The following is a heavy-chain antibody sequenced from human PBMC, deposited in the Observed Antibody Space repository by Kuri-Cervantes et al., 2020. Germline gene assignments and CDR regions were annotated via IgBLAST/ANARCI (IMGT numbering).Heavy chain of an antibody. CDR3: ARGAENWNYAYYMDV. Sequence: SVKVSCKASGYTFTSYDINWMRQATGQGLEWMGGIIPIFGTANYAQKFQGRVTITTDESTSTAYMELSSLRSEDTAVYYCARGAENWNYAYYMDVWGKGTTVTVSS. J-gene: IGHJ6*03. D-gene: IGHD1-1*01. V-gene: IGHV1-69*05. CDR1: GYTFTSYD. CDR2: IIPIFGTA.